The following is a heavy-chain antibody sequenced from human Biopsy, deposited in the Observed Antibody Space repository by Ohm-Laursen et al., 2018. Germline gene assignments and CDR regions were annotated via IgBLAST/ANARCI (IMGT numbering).Heavy chain of an antibody. CDR1: GGTFSNYG. CDR3: ARELGDFWGGRQFDF. J-gene: IGHJ5*01. Sequence: ASVKVSCKVPGGTFSNYGVNWVRQAPGPGLEWMGWIDPKSGGTNYAQKFQGRVTMTRDTSISTTYMELRRLTSDDTAVFYCARELGDFWGGRQFDFWGQETLVTVSS. CDR2: IDPKSGGT. V-gene: IGHV1-2*02. D-gene: IGHD3-3*01.